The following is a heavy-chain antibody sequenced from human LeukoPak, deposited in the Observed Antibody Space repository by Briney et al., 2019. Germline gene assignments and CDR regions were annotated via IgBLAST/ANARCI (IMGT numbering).Heavy chain of an antibody. D-gene: IGHD2-2*01. V-gene: IGHV3-23*01. CDR3: AKGGLLPFDY. CDR1: GFTVSNNY. J-gene: IGHJ4*02. Sequence: GGSLRLSCAVSGFTVSNNYMSWVRQAPGKGLEWVSAISGSGGSTYYADSVKGRFTISRDNSKNTLYLQMNSLRAEDTAVYYCAKGGLLPFDYWGQGTLVTVSS. CDR2: ISGSGGST.